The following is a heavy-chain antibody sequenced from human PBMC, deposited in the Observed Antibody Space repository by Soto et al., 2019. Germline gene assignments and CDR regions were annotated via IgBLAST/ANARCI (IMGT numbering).Heavy chain of an antibody. CDR2: VHPGNSDI. J-gene: IGHJ4*02. D-gene: IGHD1-20*01. V-gene: IGHV5-51*01. CDR3: AALTGATFH. Sequence: GESLKTSFKASGYSFNSYWIGWVRQMPGKGLEWMGIVHPGNSDIRYSPSFQGQVTVSVDRSISTAYLQWSSLKASDTAMYYCAALTGATFHWGQGTLVTVSS. CDR1: GYSFNSYW.